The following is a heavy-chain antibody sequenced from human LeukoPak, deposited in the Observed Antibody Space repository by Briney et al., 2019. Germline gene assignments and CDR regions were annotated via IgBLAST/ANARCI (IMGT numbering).Heavy chain of an antibody. CDR1: GGSISSGDYY. D-gene: IGHD2-15*01. CDR2: IYYSGST. V-gene: IGHV4-61*08. Sequence: SQTLSLTCTVSGGSISSGDYYWSWIRQPPGKGLEWIGYIYYSGSTNYNPSLKSRVTISVDTSKNQFSLKLSSVTAADTAVYYCAREVDTSKRGAFDIWGQGTMVTVSS. J-gene: IGHJ3*02. CDR3: AREVDTSKRGAFDI.